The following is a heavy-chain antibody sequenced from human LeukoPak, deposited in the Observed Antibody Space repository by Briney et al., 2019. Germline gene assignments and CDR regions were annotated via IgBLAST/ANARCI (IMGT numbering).Heavy chain of an antibody. CDR1: GGSFSGYY. J-gene: IGHJ4*02. CDR3: ARXHARWLQLXXYFXY. Sequence: ETLXXTXAVYGGSFSGYYWSWIRQPPGKGLEWIGEINHSGSTNYNPSLKSRVTISVDTSKNQFSLKLRSVAAADTAVYYWARXHARWLQLXXYFXYWGQGTLVTVSS. V-gene: IGHV4-34*01. D-gene: IGHD5-24*01. CDR2: INHSGST.